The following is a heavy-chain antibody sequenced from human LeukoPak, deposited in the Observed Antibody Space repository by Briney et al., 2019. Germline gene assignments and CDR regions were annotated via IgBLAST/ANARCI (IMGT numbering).Heavy chain of an antibody. CDR3: ARGVYIAAAQYAY. Sequence: SETLSLTCAVYGGSFSSYYWSWIRQPPGKGLEWIGYIYYSGTTNYNPSLKSRVTISVDTSKNQFSLKLSSVTAADTAVYYCARGVYIAAAQYAYWGQGTLVTVSS. J-gene: IGHJ4*02. CDR1: GGSFSSYY. D-gene: IGHD6-13*01. V-gene: IGHV4-59*01. CDR2: IYYSGTT.